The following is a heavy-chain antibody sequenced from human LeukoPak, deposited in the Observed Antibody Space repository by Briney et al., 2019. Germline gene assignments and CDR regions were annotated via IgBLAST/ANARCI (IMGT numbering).Heavy chain of an antibody. CDR1: GGSFSGYY. D-gene: IGHD5-12*01. CDR2: INHSGST. J-gene: IGHJ3*02. CDR3: ARGRDIVASTEAFDI. V-gene: IGHV4-34*01. Sequence: SETLSLTCAVYGGSFSGYYWSWIRQPPGKGLEWIGEINHSGSTNYNPSLKSRVTISVDTSKNQFSLKLSSVTAADTAVYYCARGRDIVASTEAFDIWGQGTMVTVSS.